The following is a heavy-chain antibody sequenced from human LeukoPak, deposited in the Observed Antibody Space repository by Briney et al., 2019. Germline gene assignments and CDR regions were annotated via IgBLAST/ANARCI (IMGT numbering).Heavy chain of an antibody. D-gene: IGHD2-2*01. CDR3: ARGSTYCSSISCPMINCDY. J-gene: IGHJ4*02. CDR1: GYTFTSYY. Sequence: ASVKVSCKASGYTFTSYYMHWVRQAPGQGLEWMGIIDPSGGSTRYPQKFQGRVTMTGDTSTSTVYMELSSLRFEDTAVYYCARGSTYCSSISCPMINCDYWGRGTPVTVS. V-gene: IGHV1-46*01. CDR2: IDPSGGST.